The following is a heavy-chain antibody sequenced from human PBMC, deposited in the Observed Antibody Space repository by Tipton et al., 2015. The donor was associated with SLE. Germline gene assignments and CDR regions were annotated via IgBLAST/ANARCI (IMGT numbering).Heavy chain of an antibody. Sequence: TLSLTCTVSGGSISSGSYYWSWIRQPAGKGLEWIGRIYTSGSTNYNPFLKSRVTISVDTSKNQFSLKLSSVTAADTAVYYCARTWVVVPALFDPWGQGTLVTVSS. CDR3: ARTWVVVPALFDP. J-gene: IGHJ5*02. CDR1: GGSISSGSYY. CDR2: IYTSGST. V-gene: IGHV4-61*02. D-gene: IGHD2-2*01.